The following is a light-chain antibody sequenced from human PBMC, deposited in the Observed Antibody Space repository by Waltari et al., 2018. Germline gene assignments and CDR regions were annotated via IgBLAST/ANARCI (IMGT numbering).Light chain of an antibody. J-gene: IGKJ4*01. Sequence: IQLTPSPSFLSASLGDRVTFPCRASRDIRNYLAWYQQKSGKAPKPLIFAASTLQSGVPSIFSGSGSETEFTLTFSSLQPEDLATYYCQQPPGTFGGGTKVEIK. V-gene: IGKV1-9*01. CDR2: AAS. CDR1: RDIRNY. CDR3: QQPPGT.